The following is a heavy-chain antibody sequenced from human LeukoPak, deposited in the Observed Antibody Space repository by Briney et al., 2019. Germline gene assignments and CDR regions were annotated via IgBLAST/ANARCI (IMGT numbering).Heavy chain of an antibody. CDR3: ARMAGDDSSGYYSYYFDY. CDR2: IYSSGST. V-gene: IGHV4-4*07. J-gene: IGHJ4*02. CDR1: GSSIDNYY. Sequence: KTSETLSLTCTVSGSSIDNYYWSWIRQPAGKGLEWIGRIYSSGSTNYNPSLKSRVTMSVDTSRNQFSLKLSSVTAADTAVYYCARMAGDDSSGYYSYYFDYWGQGTLVTVSS. D-gene: IGHD3-22*01.